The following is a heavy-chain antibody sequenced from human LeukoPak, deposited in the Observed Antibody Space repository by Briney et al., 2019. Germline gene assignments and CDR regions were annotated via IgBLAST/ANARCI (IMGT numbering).Heavy chain of an antibody. CDR2: ISEKGGST. V-gene: IGHV3-23*01. J-gene: IGHJ4*02. CDR1: GISLSNYT. Sequence: GGSLRLSCVVSGISLSNYTMTWVRQAPGKGLEWVSYISEKGGSTTYADSVKGRFTISRDTSLNTLYLQMNNLRAEDTAVYFCAKRGVVIRGLLVIGYHQEAYYYDFWGQGVLVTVSS. D-gene: IGHD3-10*01. CDR3: AKRGVVIRGLLVIGYHQEAYYYDF.